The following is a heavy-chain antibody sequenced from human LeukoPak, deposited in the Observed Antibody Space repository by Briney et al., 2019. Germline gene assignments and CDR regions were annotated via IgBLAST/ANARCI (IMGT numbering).Heavy chain of an antibody. V-gene: IGHV3-15*01. CDR1: GFPFSNAW. D-gene: IGHD6-25*01. J-gene: IGHJ4*02. CDR2: IKSKSDGGTT. Sequence: PGGSLRLPCAASGFPFSNAWMGRVRQAPGKGREWVGRIKSKSDGGTTDYAAPVKGRFTISREDSKNTHYLQMNSLKTEDTAVYYCTSSGTPGDYWGQGTLVTVSS. CDR3: TSSGTPGDY.